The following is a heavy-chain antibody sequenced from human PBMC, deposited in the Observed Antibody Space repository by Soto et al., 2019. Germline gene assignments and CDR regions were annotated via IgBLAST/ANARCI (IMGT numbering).Heavy chain of an antibody. CDR1: GGSISSYY. D-gene: IGHD6-13*01. Sequence: QVQLQESGPGLVKPSETLSLTCTVSGGSISSYYWSWIRQPPGKGLEWIGYIYYSGSTNYNPSLKSRVTISVDTSKNQFSLKLSPVTAADTAVYYCARGLRAAEGWFDPWGQGTLVTVSS. CDR3: ARGLRAAEGWFDP. J-gene: IGHJ5*02. V-gene: IGHV4-59*01. CDR2: IYYSGST.